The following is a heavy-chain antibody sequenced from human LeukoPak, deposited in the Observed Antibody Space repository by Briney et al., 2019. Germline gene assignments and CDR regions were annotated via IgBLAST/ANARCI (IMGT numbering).Heavy chain of an antibody. D-gene: IGHD3-9*01. J-gene: IGHJ4*02. V-gene: IGHV1-18*04. CDR1: GYTFTGYY. CDR3: ARTSYDFLTLAPDPANDF. Sequence: ASVKVSCKASGYTFTGYYMHWVRQAPGQGLEWMGWIGTYNGNTHYAQRLQGRVTMTTDTSTSTAYMELRSLRSDDTAVYFCARTSYDFLTLAPDPANDFWGQGTLVTVSS. CDR2: IGTYNGNT.